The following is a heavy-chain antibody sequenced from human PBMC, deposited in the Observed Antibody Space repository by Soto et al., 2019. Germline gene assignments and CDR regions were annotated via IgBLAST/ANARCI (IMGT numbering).Heavy chain of an antibody. CDR1: GYTFTSYG. D-gene: IGHD4-4*01. V-gene: IGHV1-18*01. J-gene: IGHJ6*02. CDR2: ISAYNGNT. CDR3: ARSTTVTFYDYYYYYGMDV. Sequence: QVQLVQSGAEVKKPGASVKVSCKASGYTFTSYGISWVRQAPGQGLEWMGWISAYNGNTNYAQKLQGRVTTTTDTSTSTAYMELRSLRSDDTAVYYCARSTTVTFYDYYYYYGMDVWGQGTTVTVSS.